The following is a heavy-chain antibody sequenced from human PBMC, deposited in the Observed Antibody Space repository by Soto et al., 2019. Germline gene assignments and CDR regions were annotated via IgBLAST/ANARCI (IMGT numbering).Heavy chain of an antibody. CDR3: ARGLYYYDSSGYWGY. D-gene: IGHD3-22*01. Sequence: GGSLRLSCAASGFPFSSYSMNWVRQAPGKGLEWVSYISSSSSTIYYADSVKGRFTISRDNAKNSLYLQINSLRDEDTAVYYCARGLYYYDSSGYWGYWGQGTLVTVSS. CDR2: ISSSSSTI. V-gene: IGHV3-48*02. J-gene: IGHJ4*02. CDR1: GFPFSSYS.